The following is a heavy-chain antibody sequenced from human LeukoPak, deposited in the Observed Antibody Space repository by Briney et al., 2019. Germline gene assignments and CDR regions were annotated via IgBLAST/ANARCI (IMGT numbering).Heavy chain of an antibody. CDR2: IYSSGST. CDR3: ARRTLCCGERFDP. CDR1: GGSINNYY. Sequence: SETLSLTCTVSGGSINNYYWSWIRQPPGKGLEWIGYIYSSGSTNYNPSLKSRVIISVDTSKNQFSLKLSSVTAADTAVYYCARRTLCCGERFDPWGQGTLVTVSS. D-gene: IGHD3-16*01. V-gene: IGHV4-59*08. J-gene: IGHJ5*02.